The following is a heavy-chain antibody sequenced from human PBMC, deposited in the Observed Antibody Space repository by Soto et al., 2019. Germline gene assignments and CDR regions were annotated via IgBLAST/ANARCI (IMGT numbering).Heavy chain of an antibody. V-gene: IGHV1-3*01. D-gene: IGHD3-22*01. CDR2: INAGNGNT. CDR1: GYTFTSYA. Sequence: GASVKVSCKASGYTFTSYAMHWVRQAPGQRLEWMGWINAGNGNTKYSQKFQGRVTITRDTSASTAYMELSSLRSEDTAVYYCARAPNSSGYYYRSYYFDYWGQGTLVTVSS. CDR3: ARAPNSSGYYYRSYYFDY. J-gene: IGHJ4*02.